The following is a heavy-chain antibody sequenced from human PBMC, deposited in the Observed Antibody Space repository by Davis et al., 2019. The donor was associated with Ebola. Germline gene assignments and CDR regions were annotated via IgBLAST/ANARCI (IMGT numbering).Heavy chain of an antibody. D-gene: IGHD3-10*01. J-gene: IGHJ5*02. CDR2: ISAYNGNT. CDR3: AGAVTMVLPSGWFDP. V-gene: IGHV1-18*01. CDR1: GYTFTSYG. Sequence: AASVKVSCKASGYTFTSYGISWVRQAPGQGLEWMGWISAYNGNTNYAQNLQGRVTMTTDTSTSTAYMEVRSLRYDDTAVYYCAGAVTMVLPSGWFDPWGQGTLVTVSS.